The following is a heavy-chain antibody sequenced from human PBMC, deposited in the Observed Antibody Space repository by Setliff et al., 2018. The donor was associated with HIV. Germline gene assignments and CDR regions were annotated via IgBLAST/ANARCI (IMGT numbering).Heavy chain of an antibody. D-gene: IGHD5-18*01. V-gene: IGHV3-72*01. CDR1: GFTFSSYG. Sequence: PGGSLRLSCAASGFTFSSYGMHWVRQTPGKGLEWFGRIRPKGKSSTTEYAASVTGRFIMSRDDSKNSLYLQMNSLKTEDTAVYSCTRHVDSGTYMDVWGRGTTVTVSS. J-gene: IGHJ6*03. CDR3: TRHVDSGTYMDV. CDR2: IRPKGKSSTT.